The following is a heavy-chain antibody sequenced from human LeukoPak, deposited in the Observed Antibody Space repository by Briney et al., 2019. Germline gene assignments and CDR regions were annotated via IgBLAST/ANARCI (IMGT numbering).Heavy chain of an antibody. J-gene: IGHJ4*02. Sequence: SETLSLTCTVSGGSISSYYWSWIRQPPGKGLEWIGEINHSGSTNHNPSLKSRVTISVDTSKNQFSLKLSSVTAADTAVYYCARRPPSSGWYGLWGQGTLVTVSS. D-gene: IGHD6-19*01. CDR3: ARRPPSSGWYGL. CDR1: GGSISSYY. V-gene: IGHV4-34*01. CDR2: INHSGST.